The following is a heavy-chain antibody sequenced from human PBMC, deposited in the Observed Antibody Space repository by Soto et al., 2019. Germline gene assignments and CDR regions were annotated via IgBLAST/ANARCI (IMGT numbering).Heavy chain of an antibody. Sequence: SGPTRVNPPQTLTLTCTFSGFSLITSVVVVGCIRQPPGKALEWLALIYWDDDKRYSPSLKSRLTITKDTSKNQVVLTMTNMDNVDTATYYCAPEGYSSSWYYVDYWGQGTLVTVSS. V-gene: IGHV2-5*02. CDR3: APEGYSSSWYYVDY. CDR2: IYWDDDK. D-gene: IGHD6-13*01. J-gene: IGHJ4*02. CDR1: GFSLITSVVV.